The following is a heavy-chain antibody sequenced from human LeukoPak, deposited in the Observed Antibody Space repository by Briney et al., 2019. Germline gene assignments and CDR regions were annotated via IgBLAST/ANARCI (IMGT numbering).Heavy chain of an antibody. CDR3: AMEQQQLYGMDV. D-gene: IGHD6-13*01. J-gene: IGHJ6*02. V-gene: IGHV3-30*03. Sequence: AGGSLRLSCAASGFTFSSYGMHWVRQAPGKGLEWVAVISYDGSNKYYADSVKGRFTISRDNSKNTLYLQMNSLRAEDTAVYYCAMEQQQLYGMDVWGQGTTVTVSS. CDR1: GFTFSSYG. CDR2: ISYDGSNK.